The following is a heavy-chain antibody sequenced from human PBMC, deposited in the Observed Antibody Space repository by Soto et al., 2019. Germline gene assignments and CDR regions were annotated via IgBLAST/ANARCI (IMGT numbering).Heavy chain of an antibody. CDR1: GFTFDSHA. CDR2: ISGSGGAT. V-gene: IGHV3-23*01. D-gene: IGHD3-9*01. CDR3: AKPYIDFFPAY. Sequence: GSLRLSCAASGFTFDSHAMTWLRQAPGKGLEWVSAISGSGGATFYADSVKGRFTISRDNSKNMLFLQMNSLRAEDTAVYYCAKPYIDFFPAYWGQGTLVTVSS. J-gene: IGHJ4*02.